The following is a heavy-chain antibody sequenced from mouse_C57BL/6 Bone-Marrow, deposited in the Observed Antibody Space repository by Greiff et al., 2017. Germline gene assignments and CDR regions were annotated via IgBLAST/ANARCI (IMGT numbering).Heavy chain of an antibody. Sequence: EVKLVESGAELVRPGASVKLSCTASGFNIKDDYMHWVKQRPEQGLEWIGWIVPENGDTEYASKFQGKATITADASSNTAYLQLSSLTSEDTAVYYCSSWGDYGFDYWGQGTTLTVSS. D-gene: IGHD2-4*01. CDR2: IVPENGDT. V-gene: IGHV14-4*01. CDR1: GFNIKDDY. CDR3: SSWGDYGFDY. J-gene: IGHJ2*01.